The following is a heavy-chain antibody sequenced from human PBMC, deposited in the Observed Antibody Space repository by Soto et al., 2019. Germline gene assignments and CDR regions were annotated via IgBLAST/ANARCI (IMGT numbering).Heavy chain of an antibody. Sequence: QVQLQESGPGLVKPSQTLSLTCTVSGGSISSGNYYWSWIRQPPGKGLEWIGFISYGGSTYYSASLNSRFTISVDTCNNQFSLNLSFVTAADTAVYYCATMGTPATGLYYFDYWGQGTLVTVSS. CDR2: ISYGGST. CDR3: ATMGTPATGLYYFDY. J-gene: IGHJ4*02. CDR1: GGSISSGNYY. D-gene: IGHD1-7*01. V-gene: IGHV4-30-4*01.